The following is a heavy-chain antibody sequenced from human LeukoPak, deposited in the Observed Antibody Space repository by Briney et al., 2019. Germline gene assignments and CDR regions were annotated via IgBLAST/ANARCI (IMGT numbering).Heavy chain of an antibody. Sequence: GGSLRLSCSASGFTFSSYGMHWVRQAPGKGLEYVSAISSNGGSTYYADSVKGRFTISRDNSKNTLYLQMSSLRAEDTAVYYCVKGLDIVATITRTNDYWGQGTLVTVSS. J-gene: IGHJ4*02. D-gene: IGHD5-12*01. CDR2: ISSNGGST. CDR3: VKGLDIVATITRTNDY. V-gene: IGHV3-64D*06. CDR1: GFTFSSYG.